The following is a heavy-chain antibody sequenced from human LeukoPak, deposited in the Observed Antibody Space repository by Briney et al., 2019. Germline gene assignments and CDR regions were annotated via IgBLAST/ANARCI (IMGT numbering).Heavy chain of an antibody. D-gene: IGHD3-3*02. J-gene: IGHJ6*02. CDR2: IYYSGSS. V-gene: IGHV4-59*01. CDR1: GGSISSYY. CDR3: ARVGLADYYYYAMDV. Sequence: SETLSLTCTVSGGSISSYYWSWVGQPPGKGLEWIGYIYYSGSSNYNPSLKSGVTISVDTSKNQFSLILRSVTAADTAVYYCARVGLADYYYYAMDVWGQGTTVTVSS.